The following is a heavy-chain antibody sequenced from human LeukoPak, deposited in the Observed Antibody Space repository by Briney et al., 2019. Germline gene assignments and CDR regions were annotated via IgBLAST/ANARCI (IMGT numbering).Heavy chain of an antibody. CDR1: GFTFSSYS. D-gene: IGHD4-11*01. J-gene: IGHJ4*02. CDR2: ITSTSSYI. Sequence: GGSLRLSCAASGFTFSSYSMNWVRQAPGKGLEWVSSITSTSSYIYYADSLKGRFTISRDNAKNSLFLQMNSLRAEDTAVYYCARDLVPSNYGMLGNWGQGTLVTVSS. CDR3: ARDLVPSNYGMLGN. V-gene: IGHV3-21*01.